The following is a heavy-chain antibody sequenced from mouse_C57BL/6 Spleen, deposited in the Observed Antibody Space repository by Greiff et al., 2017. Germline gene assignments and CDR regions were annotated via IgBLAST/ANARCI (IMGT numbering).Heavy chain of an antibody. V-gene: IGHV1-52*01. CDR1: GYTFTSYW. Sequence: VQLQQPGAELVRPGSSVKLSCKASGYTFTSYWMHWVKQRPIQGLEWIGNIDPSDSETHYNQKFKDKATLTVDKSSSTAYMQLSSLTSEDSAVYYCARGAYGSSSWYFDVWGKGTTITVSS. CDR3: ARGAYGSSSWYFDV. J-gene: IGHJ1*03. D-gene: IGHD1-1*01. CDR2: IDPSDSET.